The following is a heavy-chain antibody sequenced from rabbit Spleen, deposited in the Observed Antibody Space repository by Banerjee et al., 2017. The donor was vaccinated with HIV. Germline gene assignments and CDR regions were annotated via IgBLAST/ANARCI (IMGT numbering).Heavy chain of an antibody. CDR2: IYAGSSGST. CDR1: GFTLSSSYW. D-gene: IGHD4-1*01. Sequence: QSLEESGGGLVKPGASLTLTCTASGFTLSSSYWICWVRQAPGKGLEWIACIYAGSSGSTYYASWAKGRFTISKGASTTVTLRMTRLTVADTATYFCARDLAGVIGWNFNLWGPGTLVTVS. J-gene: IGHJ4*01. V-gene: IGHV1S40*01. CDR3: ARDLAGVIGWNFNL.